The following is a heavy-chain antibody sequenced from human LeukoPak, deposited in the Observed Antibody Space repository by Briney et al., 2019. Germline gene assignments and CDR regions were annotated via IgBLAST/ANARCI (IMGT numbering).Heavy chain of an antibody. D-gene: IGHD3-22*01. J-gene: IGHJ3*02. V-gene: IGHV1-69*05. CDR2: IIPIFGTA. CDR1: GGTFSSYA. CDR3: ARESGYYDSSGYYSLDDAFDI. Sequence: ASVKVSCKASGGTFSSYAISWVRHAPGQGLEWMGGIIPIFGTANYAQKFQGRVTITTDESTSTAYMELRSLRSEDTAVYYCARESGYYDSSGYYSLDDAFDIWGQGTMVTVSS.